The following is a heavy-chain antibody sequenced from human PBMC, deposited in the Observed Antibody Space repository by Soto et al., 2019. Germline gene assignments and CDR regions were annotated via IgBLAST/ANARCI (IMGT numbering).Heavy chain of an antibody. CDR1: GFTFRSFT. V-gene: IGHV3-21*01. D-gene: IGHD6-13*01. CDR2: ISSNSAYI. CDR3: TRDASRNSSARGWFDP. J-gene: IGHJ5*02. Sequence: GGSLRLSCAASGFTFRSFTMNWVRQAPGKGLEWVSTISSNSAYIYYTDALRGRFTISRDNAKNSLHLQMNSLRAEDTAVYYCTRDASRNSSARGWFDPWGPGTLVSVSS.